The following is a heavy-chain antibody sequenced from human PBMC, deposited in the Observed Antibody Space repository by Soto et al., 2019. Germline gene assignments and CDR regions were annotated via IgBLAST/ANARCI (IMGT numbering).Heavy chain of an antibody. J-gene: IGHJ4*02. D-gene: IGHD4-17*01. CDR3: ARVPGRDGNGDYGLGD. CDR1: GFPFSSYA. Sequence: ESGGGVVQPGRSLRLSCAASGFPFSSYAMHWVRQAPGKGLEWVAVIWYDGSDKYFADSVKGRFTISRDNSKNRVYLQLNSVRVEDTAVYYCARVPGRDGNGDYGLGDWGQGTLVTVSS. V-gene: IGHV3-33*01. CDR2: IWYDGSDK.